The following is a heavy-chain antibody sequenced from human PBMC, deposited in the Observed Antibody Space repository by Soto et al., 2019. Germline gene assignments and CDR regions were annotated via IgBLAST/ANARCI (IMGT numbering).Heavy chain of an antibody. V-gene: IGHV4-4*02. Sequence: QVQLQESGPGLVQPSGTLSLTCAVSGDSINNSHWWSWFRQTPGKGLEWIGETYHSGTTNYNPSFKTRVNISIDKSKNQFSLKMNSVTAADTAVYYCAREVNSSPARGPNWFDPWGQGTLVTVSS. CDR2: TYHSGTT. J-gene: IGHJ5*02. D-gene: IGHD6-13*01. CDR3: AREVNSSPARGPNWFDP. CDR1: GDSINNSHW.